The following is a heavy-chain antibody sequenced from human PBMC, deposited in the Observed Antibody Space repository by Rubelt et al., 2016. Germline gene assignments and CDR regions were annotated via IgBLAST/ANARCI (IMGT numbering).Heavy chain of an antibody. CDR2: INHSGST. Sequence: QVQLQQWGAGLLKPSETLSLTCAVYGGSFSGYYWSWIRQPPGKGLEWIGEINHSGSTNYNPSLKSRVTISVDTSKNQFSLKLSSVTAADTAVYYCARISSDCYHRAFDYWGQGTLVTVSS. CDR3: ARISSDCYHRAFDY. CDR1: GGSFSGYY. D-gene: IGHD5-24*01. J-gene: IGHJ4*02. V-gene: IGHV4-34*01.